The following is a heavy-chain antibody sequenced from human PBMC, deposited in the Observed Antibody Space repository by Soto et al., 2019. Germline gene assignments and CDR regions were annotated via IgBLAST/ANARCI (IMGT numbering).Heavy chain of an antibody. CDR1: GFTFSSYG. CDR2: VPYDGSNK. CDR3: AKDGASYYYYGMDV. Sequence: PGGSLRLSCAASGFTFSSYGMHWVRQAPGKGLEWVAVVPYDGSNKYYADSVKGRFTISRDNSKNTLYLQMNSLRAEDTAVYYCAKDGASYYYYGMDVWGQGTTVTVSS. V-gene: IGHV3-30*18. D-gene: IGHD3-10*01. J-gene: IGHJ6*02.